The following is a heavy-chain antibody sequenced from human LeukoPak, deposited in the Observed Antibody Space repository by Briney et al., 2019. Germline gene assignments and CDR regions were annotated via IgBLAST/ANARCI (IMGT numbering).Heavy chain of an antibody. CDR3: AKDQWELSNLFDY. D-gene: IGHD1-26*01. CDR1: GFTFSSYA. V-gene: IGHV3-30*07. J-gene: IGHJ4*02. CDR2: ISYDGSNK. Sequence: GRSLRLSCAASGFTFSSYAMHWVRQAPGKGLEWVAVISYDGSNKYYADSVKGRFTISRDNSKNTLYLQMNSLRAEDTAVYYCAKDQWELSNLFDYWGQGTLVTVSS.